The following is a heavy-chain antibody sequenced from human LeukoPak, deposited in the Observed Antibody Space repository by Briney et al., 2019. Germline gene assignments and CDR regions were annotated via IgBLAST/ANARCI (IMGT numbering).Heavy chain of an antibody. CDR1: GYTFTGYY. Sequence: ASVKVSCKASGYTFTGYYMHWVRQAPGQGLEWMGIINPSGGSTSYAQKFQGRVTMTRDMSTSTVYMELSSLRSEDTAVYYCARAYSSSWYSDYWGQGTLVTVSS. D-gene: IGHD6-13*01. J-gene: IGHJ4*02. V-gene: IGHV1-46*01. CDR2: INPSGGST. CDR3: ARAYSSSWYSDY.